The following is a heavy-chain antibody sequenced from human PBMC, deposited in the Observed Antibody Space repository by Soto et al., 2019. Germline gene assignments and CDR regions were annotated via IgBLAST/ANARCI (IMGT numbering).Heavy chain of an antibody. J-gene: IGHJ4*02. V-gene: IGHV3-23*01. Sequence: PGGSLRLSCAASGFSFGSYALSWVRQAPGKGLEWVSAISGSGGSTYYADSVKGRFTISRDNSKNTLYLQMNSLRAEDTAVYYCARGGSSRAFDYWGQGTLVTVSS. CDR1: GFSFGSYA. CDR3: ARGGSSRAFDY. D-gene: IGHD6-6*01. CDR2: ISGSGGST.